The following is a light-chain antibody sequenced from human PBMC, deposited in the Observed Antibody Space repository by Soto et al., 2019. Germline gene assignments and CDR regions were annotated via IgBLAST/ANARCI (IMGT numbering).Light chain of an antibody. Sequence: DIQMTQSPSSLSAAVGDRVTITCRASQSIGNYLNWYQKKLGKAPQLLIYAASTLRSGVPSRFSGSGSGTDFTLTISSLQPEDFAVYYCQQNHGTFGQGTKVEIK. CDR3: QQNHGT. J-gene: IGKJ1*01. CDR1: QSIGNY. CDR2: AAS. V-gene: IGKV1-39*01.